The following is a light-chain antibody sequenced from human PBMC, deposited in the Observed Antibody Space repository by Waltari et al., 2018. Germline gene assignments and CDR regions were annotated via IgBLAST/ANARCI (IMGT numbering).Light chain of an antibody. CDR2: RAS. CDR3: QQYAATPLT. Sequence: DIQMTQSPSSPSASVGDRVTITCRASQAISNSLAWYQQKPGKAPKVLLYRASTLESGVPSRFSGSGTGTDYTLTISSLQPEDFATYYCQQYAATPLTFGGGTKVEIK. J-gene: IGKJ4*02. V-gene: IGKV1-NL1*01. CDR1: QAISNS.